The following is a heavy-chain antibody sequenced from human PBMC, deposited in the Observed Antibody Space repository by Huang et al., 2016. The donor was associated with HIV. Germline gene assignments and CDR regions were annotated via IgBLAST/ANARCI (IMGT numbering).Heavy chain of an antibody. D-gene: IGHD2-15*01. V-gene: IGHV3-30*18. Sequence: QVHLVESGGGVVQPGRSLRLSCAASESPFSGYGMHWVRQPPGKGREWVAGISAGGIEKSYANSVKGRFTISRDNSKNTLYLYMNSLRPEDTAVYYCAKDRYCSGGICYIFDYWGQGTLVTVSS. CDR3: AKDRYCSGGICYIFDY. CDR2: ISAGGIEK. J-gene: IGHJ4*02. CDR1: ESPFSGYG.